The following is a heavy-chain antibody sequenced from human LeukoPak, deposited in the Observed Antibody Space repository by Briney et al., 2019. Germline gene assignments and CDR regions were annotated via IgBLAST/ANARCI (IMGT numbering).Heavy chain of an antibody. CDR3: ARFNGSGSSFDY. D-gene: IGHD3-10*01. CDR2: ISGSGGST. J-gene: IGHJ4*02. CDR1: GFTFSNYA. V-gene: IGHV3-23*01. Sequence: GSLRLSCAASGFTFSNYAMTWVRQAPGKGLGWVSGISGSGGSTYYADSVKGRFTISRDNAKNSLYLQMNSLRAEDTAVYYCARFNGSGSSFDYWGQGTLVTVSS.